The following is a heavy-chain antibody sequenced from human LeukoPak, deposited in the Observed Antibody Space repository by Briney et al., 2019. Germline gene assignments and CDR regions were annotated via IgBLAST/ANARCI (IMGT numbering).Heavy chain of an antibody. J-gene: IGHJ4*02. Sequence: GGSLRLSCAASGFNFDDYVFSWVRQAPGKGLEWVSSINWNGGTTSYADSVKGRFVISRDSAKNSFYLQMNSLRAEDTAVYYCARRLVRGSSRGLDYWGQGTLVTVSS. CDR2: INWNGGTT. CDR3: ARRLVRGSSRGLDY. D-gene: IGHD3-10*01. CDR1: GFNFDDYV. V-gene: IGHV3-20*04.